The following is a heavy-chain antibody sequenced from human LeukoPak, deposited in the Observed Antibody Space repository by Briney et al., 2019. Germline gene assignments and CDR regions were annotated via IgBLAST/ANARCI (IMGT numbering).Heavy chain of an antibody. V-gene: IGHV3-48*04. Sequence: PGGSLRLSCAASGLSFSTYAMNWVRQARGKGGEWLSYISGSKNNIYYADSVKARFTVSRDNAKNSLHLQMNSLRTEDTAVYFCASGGPCSSTIYYYYCYMDVWGKGTTVTVSS. J-gene: IGHJ6*03. CDR2: ISGSKNNI. D-gene: IGHD2-2*01. CDR1: GLSFSTYA. CDR3: ASGGPCSSTIYYYYCYMDV.